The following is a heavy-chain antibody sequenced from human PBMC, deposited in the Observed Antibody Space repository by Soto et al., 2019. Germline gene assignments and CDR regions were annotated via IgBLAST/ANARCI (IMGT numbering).Heavy chain of an antibody. J-gene: IGHJ6*02. CDR1: GFTFSSYE. CDR2: ISSSGSTI. Sequence: LRLSCAASGFTFSSYEMNWVRQAPGKGLEWVSYISSSGSTIYYADSVKGRFTTSRDNAKNSLYLQMNSLRAEDTAVYYCASRDMVRGGVGMDVWGQGTTVTVSS. D-gene: IGHD3-10*01. CDR3: ASRDMVRGGVGMDV. V-gene: IGHV3-48*03.